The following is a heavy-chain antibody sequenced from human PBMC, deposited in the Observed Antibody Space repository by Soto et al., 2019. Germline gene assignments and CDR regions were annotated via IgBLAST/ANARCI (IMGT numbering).Heavy chain of an antibody. Sequence: QITLKESGPTLVKPTQTLTLTCTFSGFSLSTSGVGVGWIRQPPGKALEWLALIYWDDDKRYSPSLKSRLTITKDTSKNQVVLTMTNMDPVDTATYYCARNLEWGPLGWFDPWGQGTLVTVSS. CDR3: ARNLEWGPLGWFDP. D-gene: IGHD3-3*01. CDR1: GFSLSTSGVG. CDR2: IYWDDDK. J-gene: IGHJ5*02. V-gene: IGHV2-5*02.